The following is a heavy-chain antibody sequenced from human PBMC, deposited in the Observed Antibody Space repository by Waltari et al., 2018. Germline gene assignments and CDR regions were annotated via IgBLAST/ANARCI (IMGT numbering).Heavy chain of an antibody. D-gene: IGHD1-26*01. CDR3: ARDVSGSYEDY. J-gene: IGHJ4*02. Sequence: QVQLVQSGAEVKKPGASVKVSCKASGYTFTSYAMHWVRKAPGKRLEGMGWINAGKGNTRYSQKFQGRVTITRDTPASTAYMELSSLRSEDTAVYYCARDVSGSYEDYWGQGTLVTVSS. CDR1: GYTFTSYA. V-gene: IGHV1-3*01. CDR2: INAGKGNT.